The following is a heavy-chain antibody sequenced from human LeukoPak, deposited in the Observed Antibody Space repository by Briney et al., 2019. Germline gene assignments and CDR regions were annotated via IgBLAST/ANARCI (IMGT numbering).Heavy chain of an antibody. Sequence: PGGSLRLSCAASGFTFSSYAMSWVRQAPGMGLEWVSGISGSSGSTDYADSVKGRFTISRDNSKNTLYLQMNSLRAEDTAVYYCCLWFNNWFDPWGQGTLVTVSS. CDR3: CLWFNNWFDP. CDR2: ISGSSGST. D-gene: IGHD3-10*01. J-gene: IGHJ5*02. CDR1: GFTFSSYA. V-gene: IGHV3-23*01.